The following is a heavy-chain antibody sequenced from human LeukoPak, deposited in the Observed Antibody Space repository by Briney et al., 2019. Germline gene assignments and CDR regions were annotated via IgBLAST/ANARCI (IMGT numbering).Heavy chain of an antibody. D-gene: IGHD2-15*01. CDR1: GGSISSYY. CDR2: IYYSGST. V-gene: IGHV4-59*12. J-gene: IGHJ4*02. Sequence: SETLSLTCTVSGGSISSYYWSWTRQPPGKGLEWIGYIYYSGSTNYNPSLKSRVTISVDTSKNQFSLKLSSVTAADTAVYYCARDGLGYCSGGSCYDYWGQGTLVTVSS. CDR3: ARDGLGYCSGGSCYDY.